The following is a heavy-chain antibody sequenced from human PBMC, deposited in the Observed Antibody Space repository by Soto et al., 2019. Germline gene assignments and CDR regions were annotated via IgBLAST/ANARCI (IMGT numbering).Heavy chain of an antibody. CDR2: ISYDGSNK. J-gene: IGHJ4*02. Sequence: QVQLVESGGGVVQPGRSLRLSCAASGFTFSSYGMHWVRQAPGKGLEWVAVISYDGSNKYYADSVKGRFTISRDNSKKTLYLQMNSLKAGDTAVYYCAKEGVECSGWYTHYVDYRGQGTLVTVSS. D-gene: IGHD6-19*01. CDR3: AKEGVECSGWYTHYVDY. CDR1: GFTFSSYG. V-gene: IGHV3-30*18.